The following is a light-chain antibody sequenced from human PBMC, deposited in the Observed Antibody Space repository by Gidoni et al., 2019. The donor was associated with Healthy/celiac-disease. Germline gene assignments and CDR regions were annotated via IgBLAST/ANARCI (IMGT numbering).Light chain of an antibody. Sequence: DIQMTQSPSSLSASVGDRVTITCRASQSISSYLNWYQQKPGKAPKRLIYAASSLQSGVTSRFSGSGSGTDFTLTISSLQPEDFATYYCQQSYSTPPTFGQGTKVEIK. CDR2: AAS. CDR1: QSISSY. CDR3: QQSYSTPPT. V-gene: IGKV1-39*01. J-gene: IGKJ1*01.